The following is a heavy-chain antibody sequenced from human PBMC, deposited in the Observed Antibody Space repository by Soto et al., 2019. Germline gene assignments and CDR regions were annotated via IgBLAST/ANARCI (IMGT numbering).Heavy chain of an antibody. CDR3: ARSYRRYCSGGSCYSYYYYAMDV. V-gene: IGHV4-59*01. Sequence: QVQLQESGPGLVKPSETLSLTCTVSGGSISSYYWSWIRQPPGKGLEWIGYIYYSGSTNYNPSLKRRVTISVDTSKNHFSLKLGSVTAADTAVYSCARSYRRYCSGGSCYSYYYYAMDVWGKGTTVTVSS. CDR2: IYYSGST. D-gene: IGHD2-15*01. CDR1: GGSISSYY. J-gene: IGHJ6*04.